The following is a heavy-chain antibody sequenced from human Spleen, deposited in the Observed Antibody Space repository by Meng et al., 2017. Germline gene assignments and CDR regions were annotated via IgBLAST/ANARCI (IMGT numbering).Heavy chain of an antibody. J-gene: IGHJ4*02. CDR3: ASGTPGRSYCDY. V-gene: IGHV1-18*01. D-gene: IGHD2-15*01. CDR1: GYTFGSYG. Sequence: QVHLLQSGPEVKKPGASVMLSCKASGYTFGSYGICWVRQAPGQGLEWMGWFVNYVDTYPAPKFQGRVTMTTDTHTNTAFMELRSLTSDDTAVYYCASGTPGRSYCDYWGQGTLVTVSS. CDR2: FVNYVDT.